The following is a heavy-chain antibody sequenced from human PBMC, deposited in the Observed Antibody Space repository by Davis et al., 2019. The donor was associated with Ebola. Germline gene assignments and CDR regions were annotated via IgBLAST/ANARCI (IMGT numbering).Heavy chain of an antibody. CDR1: GGTFSSYT. CDR2: IIPILGIA. CDR3: ARDGKYHPFWSGYPVPPQYFDY. V-gene: IGHV1-69*04. Sequence: SVKVSCKASGGTFSSYTISWVRQAPGQRLEWMGRIIPILGIANYAQKFQGRVTITADKSTSTAYMELSSLRSEDTAVYYCARDGKYHPFWSGYPVPPQYFDYWGQGTLVTVSS. J-gene: IGHJ4*02. D-gene: IGHD3-3*01.